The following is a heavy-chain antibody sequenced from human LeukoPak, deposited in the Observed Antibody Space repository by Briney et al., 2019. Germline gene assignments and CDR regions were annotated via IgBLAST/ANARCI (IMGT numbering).Heavy chain of an antibody. D-gene: IGHD1-26*01. CDR2: MSGSGAST. CDR1: GFTFSTNA. Sequence: GGCLRLSCLTSGFTFSTNAMSCGCAAPGKGVECISGMSGSGASTYYADTVTGRFTISRDNSRNTLYLQMNSLRGDDTAVDYGAKDVGKWESLHFFDYWGQGTLVTVSS. V-gene: IGHV3-23*01. J-gene: IGHJ4*02. CDR3: AKDVGKWESLHFFDY.